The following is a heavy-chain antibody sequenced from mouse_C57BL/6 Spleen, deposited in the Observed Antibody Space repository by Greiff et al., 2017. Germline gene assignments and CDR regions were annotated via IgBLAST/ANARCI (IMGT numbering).Heavy chain of an antibody. CDR3: TRGNYYGSSHVLFDY. J-gene: IGHJ2*01. Sequence: EVQLQQSGTVLARPGASVKMSCKTSGYTFTSYWMHWVKQRPGQGLEWIGAIYPGNSDTSYNQKFKGKAKLTAVTSASTAYMELSSLTNEDSAVYYCTRGNYYGSSHVLFDYWGQGTTLTVSS. CDR1: GYTFTSYW. CDR2: IYPGNSDT. V-gene: IGHV1-5*01. D-gene: IGHD1-1*01.